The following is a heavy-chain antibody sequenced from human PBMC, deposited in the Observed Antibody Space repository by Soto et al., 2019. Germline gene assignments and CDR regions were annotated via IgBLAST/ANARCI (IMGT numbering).Heavy chain of an antibody. CDR1: GFTFSSYS. J-gene: IGHJ4*02. CDR3: ARAYNYFFDY. Sequence: GGSLRLSCAASGFTFSSYSMNWVRQAPGKGLEWVSSINSNGSSINYADSVKGRFTVSRDDTKNTLYLQMNSLRAEDTAVYYCARAYNYFFDYWGQGILVTVSS. CDR2: INSNGSSI. V-gene: IGHV3-21*06. D-gene: IGHD1-1*01.